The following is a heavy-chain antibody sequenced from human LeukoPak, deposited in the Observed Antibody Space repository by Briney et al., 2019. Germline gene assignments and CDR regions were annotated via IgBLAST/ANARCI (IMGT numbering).Heavy chain of an antibody. J-gene: IGHJ4*02. Sequence: GGSQRLSCAASGFSFSSYEMNWVRQAPGKGLEWVSYVSSGGRTIYYADSVKGRFTISRDNAKNSLYLQMNSLRAEDTGVYYCARATRGVASDFDYWGQGTLVTVSS. CDR1: GFSFSSYE. CDR2: VSSGGRTI. CDR3: ARATRGVASDFDY. V-gene: IGHV3-48*03. D-gene: IGHD2-15*01.